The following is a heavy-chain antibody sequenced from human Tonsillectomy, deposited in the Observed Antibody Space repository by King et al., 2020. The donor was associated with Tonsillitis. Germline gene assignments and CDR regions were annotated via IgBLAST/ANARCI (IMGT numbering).Heavy chain of an antibody. CDR2: ISYDGSNK. CDR1: GFTFSSYA. V-gene: IGHV3-30*01. Sequence: VQLVESGGGVVQPGRSLRLSCAASGFTFSSYAMHWVRQAPGKGLEWVAVISYDGSNKYYADSVKGRFTISRDNSKNTLYLQMNSLRAEDTAVYYCARVETYYDFWSGHDDAFDNW. J-gene: IGHJ3*02. D-gene: IGHD3-3*01. CDR3: ARVETYYDFWSGHDDAFDN.